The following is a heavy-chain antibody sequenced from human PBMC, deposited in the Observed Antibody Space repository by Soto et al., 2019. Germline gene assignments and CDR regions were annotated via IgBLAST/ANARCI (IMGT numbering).Heavy chain of an antibody. D-gene: IGHD6-19*01. V-gene: IGHV3-33*08. Sequence: PGGSLRLSCTASGFTFSSYGMHWVRQAPGKGLEWVAVIWYDGSNKYYADSVKGRFTISRDNSKNTLYLQMNSLRAEDTAVYYCARGEGYSSGWPAFDIWGQGTMVTVSS. CDR1: GFTFSSYG. CDR2: IWYDGSNK. CDR3: ARGEGYSSGWPAFDI. J-gene: IGHJ3*02.